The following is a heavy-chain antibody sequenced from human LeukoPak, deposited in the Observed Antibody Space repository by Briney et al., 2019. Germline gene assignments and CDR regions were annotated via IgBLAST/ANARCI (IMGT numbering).Heavy chain of an antibody. CDR3: AREVHKVVIPAAMDDYYYYMDV. V-gene: IGHV1-69*04. J-gene: IGHJ6*03. CDR2: IIPILGIA. Sequence: GASVKVSCKASGGTFSSYAISWVRQAPGQGLEWMGRIIPILGIANYAQKFQGRVTITADESTSTAYMELSSLRSEDTAVYYCAREVHKVVIPAAMDDYYYYMDVWGKGTTVTVSS. CDR1: GGTFSSYA. D-gene: IGHD2-2*01.